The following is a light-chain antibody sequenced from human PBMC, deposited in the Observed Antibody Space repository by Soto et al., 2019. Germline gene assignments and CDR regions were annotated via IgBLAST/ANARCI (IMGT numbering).Light chain of an antibody. J-gene: IGLJ3*02. CDR1: SSDVGSYNL. Sequence: QSVLTQPASVSGSPGQSITISCTGTSSDVGSYNLVSWYQQHPGKATKLMIYEVSERPSGVSNRFSGSKSGNTASLTISGLQAEDESDYYCCSYAGSSTLVFGGGTKLTVL. CDR3: CSYAGSSTLV. V-gene: IGLV2-23*02. CDR2: EVS.